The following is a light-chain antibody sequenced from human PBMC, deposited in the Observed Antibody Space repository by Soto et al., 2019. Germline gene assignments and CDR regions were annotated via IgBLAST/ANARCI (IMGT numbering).Light chain of an antibody. CDR3: SSYSGSSTVDV. V-gene: IGLV2-14*01. Sequence: QSALTQPASVSGSPGQSITISCTGTSRDVGGYNYVSWYQQHPGKAPKLMIYDVSNRPSGVSDRFSGSKSGNTASLTISGLQAEDEADYYCSSYSGSSTVDVFGTGTKLTVL. CDR1: SRDVGGYNY. CDR2: DVS. J-gene: IGLJ1*01.